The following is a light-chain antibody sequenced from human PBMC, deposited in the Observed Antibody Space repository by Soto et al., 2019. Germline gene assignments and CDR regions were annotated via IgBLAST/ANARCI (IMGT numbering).Light chain of an antibody. Sequence: EIVMTQSPLTLSVSPGERATLSCRASQNISINLAWYQQRPGQAPRVLIYGASSRASGIPDRFSGSGSGTDFTLTINRLEPDDFAFYYCQQYKDWPPLTFGGGTRVEIK. CDR1: QNISIN. J-gene: IGKJ4*01. CDR2: GAS. CDR3: QQYKDWPPLT. V-gene: IGKV3D-15*01.